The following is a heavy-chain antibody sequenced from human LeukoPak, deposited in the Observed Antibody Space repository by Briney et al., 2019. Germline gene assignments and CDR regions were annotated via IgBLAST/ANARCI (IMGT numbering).Heavy chain of an antibody. D-gene: IGHD6-19*01. J-gene: IGHJ4*02. V-gene: IGHV3-21*01. Sequence: GESLRLSCAASGFTFSSYTMNWVRQAPGRGLQWVSSISSSGTNINYADSVKGRFTISRDNAKNSLYLQMNSLRAEDTAVYYCARLGKYSSGWCDFEYWGQGALVTVSS. CDR3: ARLGKYSSGWCDFEY. CDR2: ISSSGTNI. CDR1: GFTFSSYT.